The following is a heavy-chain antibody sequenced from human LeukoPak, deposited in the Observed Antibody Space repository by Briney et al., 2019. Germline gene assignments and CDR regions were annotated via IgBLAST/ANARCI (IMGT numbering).Heavy chain of an antibody. CDR2: LSASGGLT. J-gene: IGHJ4*02. CDR3: AKGGSSYSEMDY. CDR1: GFTFSSYA. Sequence: GGSLRLSCAASGFTFSSYAMSWVRQAPGKGVEWVSGLSASGGLTYCSDSVKGRFTISRDNSKNTLYLQMNSLRADDTAVYYCAKGGSSYSEMDYWGQGTLVTVSS. V-gene: IGHV3-23*01. D-gene: IGHD4-11*01.